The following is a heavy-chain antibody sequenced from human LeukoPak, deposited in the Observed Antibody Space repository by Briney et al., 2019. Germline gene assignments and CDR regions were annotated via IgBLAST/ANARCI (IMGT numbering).Heavy chain of an antibody. D-gene: IGHD5-24*01. CDR1: GGTFSSYA. CDR2: IIPIFGTA. Sequence: GASVKVSCKASGGTFSSYAISWVRQAPGQGLEWVGGIIPIFGTANYAQKFQGRVTITADESTSTAYMELSSLRSEDTAVYSCASGDRDGYNRRTEDAFDIWGQGTMVTVSS. J-gene: IGHJ3*02. V-gene: IGHV1-69*13. CDR3: ASGDRDGYNRRTEDAFDI.